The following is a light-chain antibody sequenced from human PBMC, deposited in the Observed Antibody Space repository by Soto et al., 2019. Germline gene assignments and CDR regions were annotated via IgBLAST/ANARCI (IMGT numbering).Light chain of an antibody. J-gene: IGKJ1*01. V-gene: IGKV1-5*01. CDR3: QQYNTYPWT. Sequence: DIQMTQSPSTLSASVGDRVTITCRASQSLSNWLAWYHQRPGKAPKLLIFDASSLEGGVPSRFSGGGSGTEFTLTISSLQPDDFATYFCQQYNTYPWTFGHGTKVEIK. CDR2: DAS. CDR1: QSLSNW.